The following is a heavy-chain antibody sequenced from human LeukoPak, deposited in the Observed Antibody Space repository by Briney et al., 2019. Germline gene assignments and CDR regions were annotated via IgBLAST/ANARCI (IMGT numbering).Heavy chain of an antibody. V-gene: IGHV4-39*01. J-gene: IGHJ5*02. CDR3: ARILGYCSGGSCYRCFDP. CDR2: IYYSGST. D-gene: IGHD2-15*01. CDR1: GGSISSSSYY. Sequence: PSETLFLTCTVSGGSISSSSYYWGWIRQPPGKGLEWIGSIYYSGSTYYNPSLKSRVTISVDTSKNQFSLKLSSVTAADTAVYYCARILGYCSGGSCYRCFDPWGQGTLVTVSS.